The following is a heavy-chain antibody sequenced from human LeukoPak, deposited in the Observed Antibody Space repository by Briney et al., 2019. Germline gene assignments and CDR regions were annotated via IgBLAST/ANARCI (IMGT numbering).Heavy chain of an antibody. J-gene: IGHJ5*02. CDR2: INPNNGGT. CDR1: GYSFTGCY. D-gene: IGHD3-9*01. Sequence: ASVKVSCKASGYSFTGCYLHWVRQAPGQGLEWMGWINPNNGGTNYAQKFQGRVTMTRDTFISTAYMELSRLRSDDTAIYYCAKIVGDTLTGYYREFDPWGQGTLVTVSS. CDR3: AKIVGDTLTGYYREFDP. V-gene: IGHV1-2*02.